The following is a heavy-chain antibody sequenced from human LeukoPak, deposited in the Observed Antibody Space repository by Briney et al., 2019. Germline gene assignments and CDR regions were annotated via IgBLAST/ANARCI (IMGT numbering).Heavy chain of an antibody. V-gene: IGHV1-18*01. J-gene: IGHJ6*03. D-gene: IGHD3-10*01. Sequence: ASVKVSCKASGYTFTSYGISWVRQAPGQGLEWMGWISAYNGNTNYAQKLQGRVTKTTDTSTSTAYMELRSLRSDDTAVYYCARMVRGVSPPYYYYYMDVWGKGTTVTISS. CDR1: GYTFTSYG. CDR3: ARMVRGVSPPYYYYYMDV. CDR2: ISAYNGNT.